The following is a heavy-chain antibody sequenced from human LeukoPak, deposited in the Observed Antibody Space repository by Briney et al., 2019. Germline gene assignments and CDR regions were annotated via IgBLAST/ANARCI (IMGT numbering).Heavy chain of an antibody. CDR3: ARAGDDYVWGSDNYY. V-gene: IGHV1-2*06. Sequence: ASVKVSCKASGYTFTGYYMHWVRQAPGQGLEWMGRINPNSGGTNYAQKFQGRVTMTRDTSISTAYMELSRLRSGDTAVYYCARAGDDYVWGSDNYYWGQGTLVTVSS. CDR1: GYTFTGYY. J-gene: IGHJ4*02. CDR2: INPNSGGT. D-gene: IGHD3-16*01.